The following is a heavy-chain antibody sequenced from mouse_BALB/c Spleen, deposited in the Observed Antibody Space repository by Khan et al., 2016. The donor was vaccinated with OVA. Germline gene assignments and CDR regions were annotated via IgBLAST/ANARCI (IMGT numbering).Heavy chain of an antibody. Sequence: QVQLQQSGAELARPGASVKLSCKASGYTFTTYWMQWVKQRPGQGLEWIGTIYPGDGDTRYTQNFKDKATLTADKSSSTAYMQRSSLASEDSAVYYCASYRYDYFDYWGQGTTLTVSS. J-gene: IGHJ2*01. CDR3: ASYRYDYFDY. D-gene: IGHD2-14*01. CDR1: GYTFTTYW. CDR2: IYPGDGDT. V-gene: IGHV1-87*01.